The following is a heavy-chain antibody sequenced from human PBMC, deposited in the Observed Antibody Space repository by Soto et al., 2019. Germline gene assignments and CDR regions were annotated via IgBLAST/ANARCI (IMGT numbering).Heavy chain of an antibody. V-gene: IGHV4-59*08. CDR1: GGSISDYY. Sequence: PSETLSLTCTVSGGSISDYYWTWIRQPPGKGLEWIGYIYFTGSTNYNPSLKSRVTISVDTSKNQFSLQLTSVTAADTAVYYCSRHLQYCSGGTCYSYYFDYWGQGTLVTVSS. CDR2: IYFTGST. J-gene: IGHJ4*02. CDR3: SRHLQYCSGGTCYSYYFDY. D-gene: IGHD2-15*01.